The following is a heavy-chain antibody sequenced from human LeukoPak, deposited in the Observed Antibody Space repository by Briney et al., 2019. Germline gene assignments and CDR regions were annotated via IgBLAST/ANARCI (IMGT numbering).Heavy chain of an antibody. CDR1: GGSISSYY. V-gene: IGHV4-59*01. CDR3: TRGVSFYGSIYPDY. J-gene: IGHJ4*02. CDR2: IYYSGST. D-gene: IGHD3-10*01. Sequence: SETLSLTCTVSGGSISSYYWIWIRQPPGKGLEWIGYIYYSGSTNYNPSLKSRVTISVDTSKNQFSLKLSSVTAADTAVYYCTRGVSFYGSIYPDYWGQGTLVTVSS.